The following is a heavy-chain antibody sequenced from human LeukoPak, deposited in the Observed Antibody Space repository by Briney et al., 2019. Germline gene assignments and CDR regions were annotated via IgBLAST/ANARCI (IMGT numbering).Heavy chain of an antibody. V-gene: IGHV4-34*01. CDR1: GGSFSGYY. CDR2: INHSGST. D-gene: IGHD3-9*01. J-gene: IGHJ4*02. CDR3: ARAGVYYDILTGYYKSYYFDY. Sequence: SETLSLTCAVYGGSFSGYYWSWIRQPPGKGLEWIGEINHSGSTNYNPSLKSRVTISVDTSKNQFSLKLSSVTAADTAVYYCARAGVYYDILTGYYKSYYFDYWGQGTLVTVSS.